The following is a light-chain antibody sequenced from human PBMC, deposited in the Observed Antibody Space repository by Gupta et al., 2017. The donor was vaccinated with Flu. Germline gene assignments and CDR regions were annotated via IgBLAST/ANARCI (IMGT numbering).Light chain of an antibody. J-gene: IGKJ4*01. CDR2: WAS. CDR3: QQYYSTPPVT. CDR1: QSVLYSSNNKNY. Sequence: DIAMTQSPDSLAVSLGERATINCKSSQSVLYSSNNKNYLAWYQQKPGQPPKLLIYWASTRESGVPDRFSGSGSGTDFTLTISSLQAEDVAVYYCQQYYSTPPVTFGGGTKVEIK. V-gene: IGKV4-1*01.